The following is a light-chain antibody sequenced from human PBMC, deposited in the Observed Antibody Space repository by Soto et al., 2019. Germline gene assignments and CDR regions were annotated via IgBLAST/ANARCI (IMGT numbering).Light chain of an antibody. CDR3: AAWDDSLNGLV. Sequence: QSVVTQPPSASGTPGLRVTFSCSGSSSDIGANTVNWYQHLPGTAPKLLIYSNNQRPSGVPDRFSGSKSGTSASLAISGLQSEDEADYYCAAWDDSLNGLVFGGGTKLTVL. CDR1: SSDIGANT. J-gene: IGLJ2*01. V-gene: IGLV1-44*01. CDR2: SNN.